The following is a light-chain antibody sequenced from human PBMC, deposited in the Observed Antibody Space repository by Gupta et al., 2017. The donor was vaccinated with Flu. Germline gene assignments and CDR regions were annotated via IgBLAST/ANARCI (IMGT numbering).Light chain of an antibody. J-gene: IGLJ2*01. Sequence: ITCQGDSLRIYYASWYQQKPGQAPVIVIYGKNNRPSGIPDRFSGSSTGNTASLTITGAQAEDEADYYCNSRDSRVIFGGGTKLTVL. CDR3: NSRDSRVI. CDR1: SLRIYY. CDR2: GKN. V-gene: IGLV3-19*01.